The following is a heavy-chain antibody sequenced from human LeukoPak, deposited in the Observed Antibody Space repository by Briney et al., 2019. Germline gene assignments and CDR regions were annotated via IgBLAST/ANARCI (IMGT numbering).Heavy chain of an antibody. CDR1: GFTFSSYA. CDR3: AKARGAAAVYFDY. CDR2: ISGSAGST. V-gene: IGHV3-23*01. Sequence: GGSLRLSCAAPGFTFSSYAMSWVRQAPGKGLEWVSAISGSAGSTYYADSVRGRFTISGDNSKNTLYLQMNSLRAEDTAVYYCAKARGAAAVYFDYWGQGTPVTVSS. D-gene: IGHD6-13*01. J-gene: IGHJ4*02.